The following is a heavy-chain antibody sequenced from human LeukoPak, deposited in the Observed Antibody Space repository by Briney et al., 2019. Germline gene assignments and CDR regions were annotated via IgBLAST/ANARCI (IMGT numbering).Heavy chain of an antibody. Sequence: PSETLSLTCAVSGYSISSGYYWGWIRQPPGKGLEWIGSIYHSGSTYYNPSLKSRVTISVDTSKNQFSLKLSPVTAADTAVYYCASHHKYSSRWPPSYYFDYWGQGTLVTVSS. V-gene: IGHV4-38-2*01. D-gene: IGHD6-13*01. CDR1: GYSISSGYY. CDR2: IYHSGST. J-gene: IGHJ4*02. CDR3: ASHHKYSSRWPPSYYFDY.